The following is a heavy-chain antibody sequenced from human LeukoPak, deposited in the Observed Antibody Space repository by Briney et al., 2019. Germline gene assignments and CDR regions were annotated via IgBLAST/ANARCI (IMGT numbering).Heavy chain of an antibody. V-gene: IGHV3-48*04. CDR3: ARGGAGYYDSSGYFFDY. CDR2: ISSSSTTI. Sequence: SGGSLRLSCAASGFSFSSYSMKWVRQAPGKGLEWVSYISSSSTTIYYADSVKGRFTISRDNAKNSLYLQMNSLRVEDTAVYYCARGGAGYYDSSGYFFDYWGQGTLVTVSS. J-gene: IGHJ4*02. CDR1: GFSFSSYS. D-gene: IGHD3-22*01.